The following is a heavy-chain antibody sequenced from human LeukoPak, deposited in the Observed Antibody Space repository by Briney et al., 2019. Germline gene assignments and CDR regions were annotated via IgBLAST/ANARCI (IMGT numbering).Heavy chain of an antibody. CDR2: ISHSGST. Sequence: PSETLSLTCAVYGGSFSGYYWSWIRQPPGKGLEWIGEISHSGSTNYNPSLKSRVTISVDTSKNQFSLNLTSVTAADTAVYYCAREFVYYYHSSGYLDYWGQGTLVTVSS. CDR3: AREFVYYYHSSGYLDY. CDR1: GGSFSGYY. V-gene: IGHV4-34*01. J-gene: IGHJ4*02. D-gene: IGHD3-22*01.